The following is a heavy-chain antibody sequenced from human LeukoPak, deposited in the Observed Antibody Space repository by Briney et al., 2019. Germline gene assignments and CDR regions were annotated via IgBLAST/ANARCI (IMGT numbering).Heavy chain of an antibody. CDR2: IYTSGST. CDR3: ARGSGSGSYYPDNFDY. CDR1: GGSISSGSYY. D-gene: IGHD3-10*01. J-gene: IGHJ4*02. V-gene: IGHV4-61*02. Sequence: PSETLSLTCTVSGGSISSGSYYWSWIRQPAGKGLEWIGRIYTSGSTNYNPSLKSRVTMSVDTSKNQFSLKLSSVTAADTAVYYCARGSGSGSYYPDNFDYWGQGTLVTVSS.